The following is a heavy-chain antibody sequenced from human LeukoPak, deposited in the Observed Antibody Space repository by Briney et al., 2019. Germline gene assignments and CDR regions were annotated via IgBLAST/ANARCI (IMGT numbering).Heavy chain of an antibody. Sequence: GASVKVSCKASGGTFSSYAISWVRQAPGQGLEWMGGIIPIFGTANYAQKFQGRVTVTADESTSTAYMELSSLRSEDTAVYYCASEAGSSGWGVFDYWGQGTLVTVSS. V-gene: IGHV1-69*13. J-gene: IGHJ4*02. CDR1: GGTFSSYA. CDR3: ASEAGSSGWGVFDY. CDR2: IIPIFGTA. D-gene: IGHD6-19*01.